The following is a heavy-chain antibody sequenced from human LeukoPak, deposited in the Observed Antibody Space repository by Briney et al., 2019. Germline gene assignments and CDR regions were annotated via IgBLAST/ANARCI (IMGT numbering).Heavy chain of an antibody. V-gene: IGHV1-69*13. J-gene: IGHJ1*01. CDR2: IIPIFGTA. CDR1: GYTFTSYA. Sequence: SVKVSCKASGYTFTSYAISWVRQAPGQGLEWMGGIIPIFGTANYAQKFQGRVTITADESTSTAYMELSSLRSEDTAVYYCARGMYCSSTSCPTEYFQHWGQGTLVTVSS. CDR3: ARGMYCSSTSCPTEYFQH. D-gene: IGHD2-2*01.